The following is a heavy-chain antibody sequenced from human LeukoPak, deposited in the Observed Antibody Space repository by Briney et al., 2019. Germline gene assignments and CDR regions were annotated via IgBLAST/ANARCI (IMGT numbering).Heavy chain of an antibody. Sequence: GASVKVSCKASGYTFTGYYMHWVRQAPGQGLEWMGWINPNSGGTNYAQKFQGRVTMTRGTSIGTAYMELSRLRSDDTAVYYCARAPYGVVTHDAFDIWGQGTMVTVSS. CDR2: INPNSGGT. CDR1: GYTFTGYY. D-gene: IGHD4-23*01. V-gene: IGHV1-2*02. J-gene: IGHJ3*02. CDR3: ARAPYGVVTHDAFDI.